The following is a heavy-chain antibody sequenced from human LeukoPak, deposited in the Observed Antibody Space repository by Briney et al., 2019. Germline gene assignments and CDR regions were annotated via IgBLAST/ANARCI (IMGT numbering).Heavy chain of an antibody. D-gene: IGHD6-13*01. Sequence: PSENLSLTCTVSGGSISSYYWSWIRQPPGKGLEWIGYIYYSGSTNYNPSLKSRVTISVDTSKNQFSLKLSSVTAADTAVYYCARVRGYSSSWFTHWGQGTLVTVSS. V-gene: IGHV4-59*01. CDR2: IYYSGST. J-gene: IGHJ1*01. CDR3: ARVRGYSSSWFTH. CDR1: GGSISSYY.